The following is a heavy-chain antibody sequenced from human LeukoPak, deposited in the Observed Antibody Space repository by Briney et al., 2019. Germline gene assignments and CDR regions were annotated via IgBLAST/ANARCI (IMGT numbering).Heavy chain of an antibody. V-gene: IGHV3-33*06. D-gene: IGHD6-6*01. J-gene: IGHJ5*02. CDR3: AKHGSSSSGRSGWFDP. CDR1: GFTFSSYG. CDR2: IWYDGSNK. Sequence: GRSLRLSCAASGFTFSSYGMHWVRQAPGKGLERVAVIWYDGSNKYYADSVKGRFTISRDNSKNTLYLQMNSLRAEDTAVYYCAKHGSSSSGRSGWFDPWGQGTLVTVSS.